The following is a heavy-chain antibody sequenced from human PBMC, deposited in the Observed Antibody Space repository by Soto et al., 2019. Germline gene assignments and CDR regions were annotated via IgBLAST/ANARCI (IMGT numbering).Heavy chain of an antibody. CDR1: GGSISSGDYY. Sequence: SETLSLTCTVSGGSISSGDYYWSWIRQPPGKGLEWIGYIYYSGSTYYNPSLKSRVTISVDTSKNQFSLKLSSVTAADTAVYYCAGVVAASPDCLDIWGQGTMVTVSS. J-gene: IGHJ3*02. CDR3: AGVVAASPDCLDI. V-gene: IGHV4-30-4*01. D-gene: IGHD2-15*01. CDR2: IYYSGST.